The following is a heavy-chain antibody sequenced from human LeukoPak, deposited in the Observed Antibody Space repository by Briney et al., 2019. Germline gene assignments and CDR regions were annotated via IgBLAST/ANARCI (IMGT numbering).Heavy chain of an antibody. CDR2: IYYSGST. CDR3: ARSFWDLTFDY. J-gene: IGHJ4*02. D-gene: IGHD1-26*01. V-gene: IGHV4-59*01. CDR1: GGSISSYY. Sequence: TSETLSLTCTVSGGSISSYYWSWIRQPPGKGLEWIGYIYYSGSTNYNPSLKSRVTISVDTSKNQFSLKLSSVTAADTAAYYCARSFWDLTFDYWGQGTLVTVSS.